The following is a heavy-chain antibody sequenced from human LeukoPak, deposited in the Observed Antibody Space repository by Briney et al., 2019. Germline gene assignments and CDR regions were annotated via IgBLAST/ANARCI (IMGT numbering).Heavy chain of an antibody. CDR2: INPNSGYT. V-gene: IGHV1-2*02. D-gene: IGHD6-13*01. CDR3: ARAYSSSWPNWFDP. Sequence: GASVKVSCKASEYTFTDYYMHWVRQAPGQGLEWMAWINPNSGYTNYAQKLQGRVTMTRDTSISTAYMELSRLTSDDTAVYYCARAYSSSWPNWFDPWGQGTLVIVSS. J-gene: IGHJ5*02. CDR1: EYTFTDYY.